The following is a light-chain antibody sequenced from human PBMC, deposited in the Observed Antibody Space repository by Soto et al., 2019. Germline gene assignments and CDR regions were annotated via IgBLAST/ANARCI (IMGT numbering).Light chain of an antibody. J-gene: IGLJ3*02. CDR3: AAWDDSLNAWV. V-gene: IGLV1-36*01. CDR2: NDD. CDR1: SSNIETNA. Sequence: QSVLTQPPSLSAAPRQRVTISCSGRSSNIETNAVNWYRQLPGQAPILLIYNDDVLPSGVSDRFSGSKSGTSASLAISGLQSEDEADYYCAAWDDSLNAWVFGGGTKLTVL.